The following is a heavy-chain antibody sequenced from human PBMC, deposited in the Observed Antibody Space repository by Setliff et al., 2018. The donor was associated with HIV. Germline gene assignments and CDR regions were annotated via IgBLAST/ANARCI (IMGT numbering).Heavy chain of an antibody. CDR3: AKEGGSERMPFFYYYMDV. D-gene: IGHD3-10*01. CDR1: GFIFEDYA. J-gene: IGHJ6*03. Sequence: PGGSLRLSCAASGFIFEDYAMHWVRQVPGKGLEWVALISWDGATTNYADSVKGRFTISRDSSKNSLYLQMNSLRTEDTALYYCAKEGGSERMPFFYYYMDVRGKGTTVTVSS. CDR2: ISWDGATT. V-gene: IGHV3-43*01.